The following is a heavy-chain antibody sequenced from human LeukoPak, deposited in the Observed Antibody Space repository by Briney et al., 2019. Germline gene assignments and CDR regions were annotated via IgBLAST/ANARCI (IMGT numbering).Heavy chain of an antibody. J-gene: IGHJ4*02. D-gene: IGHD3-22*01. Sequence: PGGSLRLSCAASGFTFSTYAMTWVRQALGKGLEWASDISGAGGRTYYADSVKGRFTISRDNSKNTVDLLMNSLRAEDTAIYYCARDVPYYYDSSGYYSPFDCWGQGTLVTVSS. CDR2: ISGAGGRT. CDR3: ARDVPYYYDSSGYYSPFDC. CDR1: GFTFSTYA. V-gene: IGHV3-23*01.